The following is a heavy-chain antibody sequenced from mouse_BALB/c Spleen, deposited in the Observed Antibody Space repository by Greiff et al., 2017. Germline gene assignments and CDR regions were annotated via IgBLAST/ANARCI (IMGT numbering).Heavy chain of an antibody. Sequence: QVQLKQSGPGLVAPSQSLSITCTVSGFSLTSYGVHWVRQPPGKGLEWLGVIWAGGSTNYNSALMSRLSISKDNSKSQVFLKMNSLQTDDTAMYYCARDHYGSSFDVWGAGTTVTVSS. CDR3: ARDHYGSSFDV. CDR2: IWAGGST. D-gene: IGHD1-1*01. CDR1: GFSLTSYG. J-gene: IGHJ1*01. V-gene: IGHV2-9*02.